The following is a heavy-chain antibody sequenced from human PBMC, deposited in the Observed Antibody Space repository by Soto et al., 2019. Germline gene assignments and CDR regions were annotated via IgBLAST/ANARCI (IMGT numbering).Heavy chain of an antibody. CDR3: ARDRRRYDFWSGFVRLHYYYGMDV. J-gene: IGHJ6*02. CDR2: IWYDGSNK. V-gene: IGHV3-33*01. Sequence: GGSLRLSCAASGFTFSSYGMHWVRQAPGKGLEWVAVIWYDGSNKYYADSVKGRFTISRDNSKNTLYLQMNSLRAEDTAVYYCARDRRRYDFWSGFVRLHYYYGMDVWGQGTTVTVSS. D-gene: IGHD3-3*01. CDR1: GFTFSSYG.